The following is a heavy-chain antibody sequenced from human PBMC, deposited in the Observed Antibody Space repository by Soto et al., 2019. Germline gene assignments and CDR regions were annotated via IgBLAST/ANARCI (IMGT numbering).Heavy chain of an antibody. V-gene: IGHV1-58*01. CDR2: ITVGTGNT. Sequence: SVKVSCKASGFVFTTSSVQWVRQARGQRLEWIGWITVGTGNTNYAQKFQERVTITRDMSTSTAYMELSNLRSEDTAVYYCAAGDSSGYYGGWGQGTQVTVYS. CDR1: GFVFTTSS. D-gene: IGHD3-22*01. CDR3: AAGDSSGYYGG. J-gene: IGHJ4*02.